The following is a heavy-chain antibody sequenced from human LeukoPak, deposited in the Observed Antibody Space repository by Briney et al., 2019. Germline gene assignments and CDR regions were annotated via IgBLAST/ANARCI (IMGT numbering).Heavy chain of an antibody. CDR2: ISAYNGNT. D-gene: IGHD3-22*01. CDR1: GYTFTSYG. Sequence: ASVKVSCKASGYTFTSYGVSWVRQAPGQGLEWMGWISAYNGNTNYAQKLRGRVTMTTDTSTSTAYMELRSLRSDDTAVYYCARNIIDYDSSGYLGYWGQGPLVTVSS. CDR3: ARNIIDYDSSGYLGY. V-gene: IGHV1-18*01. J-gene: IGHJ4*02.